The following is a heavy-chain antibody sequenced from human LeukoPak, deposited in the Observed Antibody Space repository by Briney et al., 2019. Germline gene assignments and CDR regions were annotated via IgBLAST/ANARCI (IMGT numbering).Heavy chain of an antibody. D-gene: IGHD2-2*01. CDR3: ARDGDIVGVPAAIGGNWFDP. CDR2: IFPIFGTA. J-gene: IGHJ5*02. V-gene: IGHV1-69*05. Sequence: KVSCKASGGTFSSYAISWVRQPPGQGLEWMGGIFPIFGTANYAQKFQGRVTITTDESTSTAYMELSSLRSEDTAVYYCARDGDIVGVPAAIGGNWFDPWGQGTLVTVSS. CDR1: GGTFSSYA.